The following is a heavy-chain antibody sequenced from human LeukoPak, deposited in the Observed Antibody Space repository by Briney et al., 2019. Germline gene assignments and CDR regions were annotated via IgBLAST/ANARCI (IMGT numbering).Heavy chain of an antibody. CDR1: GGSSSGYY. CDR2: IHHSVSH. CDR3: AKGVPYSASGRRRPTSYFDY. D-gene: IGHD3-10*01. J-gene: IGHJ4*02. Sequence: SETLSLTSAVSGGSSSGYYWAWIRQSPGRGLGWDGKIHHSVSHDYNPSLTSRVTISVDTSMNQFSLKLSSVTAADTAVYYCAKGVPYSASGRRRPTSYFDYWGQGILVTVSS. V-gene: IGHV4-34*01.